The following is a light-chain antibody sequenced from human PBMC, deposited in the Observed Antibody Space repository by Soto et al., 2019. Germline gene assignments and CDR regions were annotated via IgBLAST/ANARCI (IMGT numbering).Light chain of an antibody. J-gene: IGKJ1*01. CDR2: STS. CDR1: QGVGSSF. Sequence: EIVLTQSPGTLSLSPGERATLSCRTSQGVGSSFLAWYQQKPGQAPSLLIYSTSSRVTGIPDRFSGSGSGTDFTLTISRLEPEDFAVYYCQQYGAAPWTFGQGTKVDIK. CDR3: QQYGAAPWT. V-gene: IGKV3-20*01.